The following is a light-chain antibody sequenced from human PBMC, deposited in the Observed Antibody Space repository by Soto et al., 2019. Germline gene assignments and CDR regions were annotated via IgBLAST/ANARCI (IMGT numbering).Light chain of an antibody. CDR2: GAS. J-gene: IGKJ1*01. V-gene: IGKV3-20*01. CDR1: PTVSDNA. CDR3: QQYGDFPRT. Sequence: EIVLTQSPGTLSLSPGESASLSCRASPTVSDNALAWYQQKPCQAPRLLIHGASSRATGIPDRFSGSGSGTDFVLTTSRLEPGHLAVYDCQQYGDFPRTFGQGTKVEIK.